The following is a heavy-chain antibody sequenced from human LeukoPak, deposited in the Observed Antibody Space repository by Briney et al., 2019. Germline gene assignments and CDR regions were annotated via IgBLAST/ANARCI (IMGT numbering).Heavy chain of an antibody. CDR3: ARSRDIVVVVATTPRYYYYMDV. CDR2: IIPIFGTA. V-gene: IGHV1-69*13. D-gene: IGHD2-15*01. Sequence: SVKVSCKASGGTFSSYAISWVRQAPGQGLEWVGGIIPIFGTANYAQKFQGRVTITADESTSTAYMELSSLRSEDTAVYYCARSRDIVVVVATTPRYYYYMDVWGKGTTVTVSS. J-gene: IGHJ6*03. CDR1: GGTFSSYA.